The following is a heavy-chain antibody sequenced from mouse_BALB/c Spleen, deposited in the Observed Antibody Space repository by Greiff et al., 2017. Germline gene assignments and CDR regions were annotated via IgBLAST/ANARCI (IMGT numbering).Heavy chain of an antibody. CDR3: ARRNGNFDY. D-gene: IGHD2-1*01. J-gene: IGHJ2*01. CDR1: GFAFSSYD. Sequence: EVQLVESGGGLVKPGGSLKLSCAASGFAFSSYDMSWVRQTPEKRLEWVAYISSGGGSTYYPDTVKGRFTISRDNAKNTLYLQMSSLKSEDTAMYYCARRNGNFDYWGQGTTLTVSS. CDR2: ISSGGGST. V-gene: IGHV5-12-1*01.